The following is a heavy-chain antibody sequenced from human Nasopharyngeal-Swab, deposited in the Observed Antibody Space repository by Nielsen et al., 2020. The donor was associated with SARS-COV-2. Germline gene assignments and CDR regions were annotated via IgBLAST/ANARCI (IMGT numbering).Heavy chain of an antibody. CDR2: ISGSGGST. V-gene: IGHV3-23*01. J-gene: IGHJ2*01. D-gene: IGHD2-21*02. CDR1: GFTFSSYA. Sequence: GGSLRLSCAASGFTFSSYAMSWVRQAPGKGLEWVSAISGSGGSTYYADSVKGRFTISRDNSKNTLYLQTNSLRAEDTAVYYCAKVVRGYCGGDCPDWYFDLWGRGTLVTVSS. CDR3: AKVVRGYCGGDCPDWYFDL.